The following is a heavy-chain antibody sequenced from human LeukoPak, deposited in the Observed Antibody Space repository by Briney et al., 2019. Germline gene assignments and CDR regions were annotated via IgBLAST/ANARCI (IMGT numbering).Heavy chain of an antibody. Sequence: GGSLRLSCAASGFTFSNAWMTWVRQAPGKGLEWVGRIKSKTDGGTTYYAAPVKGRFTISRDDSKNTLYLHMNSLKPEDTAVYYCARCYASGSYGIDYWGQGTLVTVSS. D-gene: IGHD3-10*01. CDR3: ARCYASGSYGIDY. V-gene: IGHV3-15*01. J-gene: IGHJ4*02. CDR2: IKSKTDGGTT. CDR1: GFTFSNAW.